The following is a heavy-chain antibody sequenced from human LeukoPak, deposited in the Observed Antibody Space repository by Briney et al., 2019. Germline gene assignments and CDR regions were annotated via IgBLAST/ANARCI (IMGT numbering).Heavy chain of an antibody. J-gene: IGHJ4*02. CDR2: ISSSGSYT. D-gene: IGHD3-10*01. V-gene: IGHV3-48*03. CDR3: ARGYYGSDYYFDY. Sequence: GGSLKLSCAASGFTFSSFQMNWVRQAPGKGLEWVSHISSSGSYTYYADSVKGRFTISRDNAKNILYLQMNSLRAEDTAVYYCARGYYGSDYYFDYWGQGTLVTVSS. CDR1: GFTFSSFQ.